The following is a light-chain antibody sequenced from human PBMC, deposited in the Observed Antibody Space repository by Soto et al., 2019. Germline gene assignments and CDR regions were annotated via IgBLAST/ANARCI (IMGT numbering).Light chain of an antibody. CDR3: QQYGSSPRSIT. CDR1: QSVSSSY. V-gene: IGKV3-20*01. CDR2: GAS. J-gene: IGKJ5*01. Sequence: EIVLTQSPGTLSLSPGERATLSCRASQSVSSSYLSWYQQKPGQAPRLLIYGASSRATGIPDRFSGSGSGTDFTLTISRLEPADVAVYYCQQYGSSPRSITFGQGTRLEIK.